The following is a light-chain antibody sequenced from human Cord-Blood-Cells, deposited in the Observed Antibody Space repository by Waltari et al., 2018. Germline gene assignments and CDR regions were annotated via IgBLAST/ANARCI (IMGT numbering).Light chain of an antibody. CDR2: EGS. J-gene: IGLJ1*01. CDR1: SSDVGSYTL. V-gene: IGLV2-23*01. Sequence: QSALTQPASVSGSPGQSITISCTGTSSDVGSYTLVSWYQQHPGKAPKLMIYEGSKRPSGVSNRFSGSKSGNTASLTISGLQAEDEADYYCCSYAGSSNFYVFGTGTKVTVL. CDR3: CSYAGSSNFYV.